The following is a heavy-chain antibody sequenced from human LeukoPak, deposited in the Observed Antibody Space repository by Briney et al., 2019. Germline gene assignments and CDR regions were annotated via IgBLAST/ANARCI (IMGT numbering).Heavy chain of an antibody. CDR1: GFTFSSYS. CDR3: ARAMRTLDS. J-gene: IGHJ4*02. D-gene: IGHD2-15*01. Sequence: GGSLRLSCAASGFTFSSYSMTWVRQAPGKGLEWVANIKEDGSETYYVDSVKGRFTISRDNAKNSLFLQMNSLRVEDTAEYYCARAMRTLDSWGQGTLVTVSS. CDR2: IKEDGSET. V-gene: IGHV3-7*01.